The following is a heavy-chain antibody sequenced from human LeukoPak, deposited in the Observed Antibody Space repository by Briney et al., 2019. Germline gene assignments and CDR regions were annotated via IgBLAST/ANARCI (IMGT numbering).Heavy chain of an antibody. CDR3: ARGVRGVIIGGGYYYYYGMDV. J-gene: IGHJ6*04. CDR1: GGSVSSGSYY. Sequence: SETLSLTCTVSGGSVSSGSYYWSWNRQPPGKGLEWIGYIYYSGSTNYNPSLKSRVTISVDTSKNQFSLKLSSVTAADTAVYYCARGVRGVIIGGGYYYYYGMDVWGKGTTVTVFS. V-gene: IGHV4-61*01. D-gene: IGHD3-10*01. CDR2: IYYSGST.